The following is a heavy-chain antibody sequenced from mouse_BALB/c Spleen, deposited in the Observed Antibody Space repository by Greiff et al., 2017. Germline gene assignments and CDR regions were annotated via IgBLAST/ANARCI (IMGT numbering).Heavy chain of an antibody. CDR1: GYSITSDYA. CDR3: ARRGLAWFAY. V-gene: IGHV3-2*02. D-gene: IGHD3-1*01. Sequence: EVKVEESGPGLVKPSQSLSLTCTVTGYSITSDYAWNWIRQFPGNKLEWMGYISYSGSTSYNPSLKSRISITRDTSKNQFFLQLNSVTTEDTATYYCARRGLAWFAYWGQGTLVTVSA. J-gene: IGHJ3*01. CDR2: ISYSGST.